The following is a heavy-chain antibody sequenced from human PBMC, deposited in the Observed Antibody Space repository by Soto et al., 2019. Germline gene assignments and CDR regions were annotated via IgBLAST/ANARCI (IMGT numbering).Heavy chain of an antibody. D-gene: IGHD2-2*01. CDR1: GFTFNIYA. CDR2: ITTSGDST. Sequence: EVHLLESGGGLVKPGESLRLSCTASGFTFNIYAMAWVRQAPGKGLEWVSTITTSGDSTYYADSVKGRFTISRDNSKNTLYLQMNSLRADDTAVYYCARDCCSTSSPIAYWGQGTLVTVSS. CDR3: ARDCCSTSSPIAY. J-gene: IGHJ4*02. V-gene: IGHV3-23*01.